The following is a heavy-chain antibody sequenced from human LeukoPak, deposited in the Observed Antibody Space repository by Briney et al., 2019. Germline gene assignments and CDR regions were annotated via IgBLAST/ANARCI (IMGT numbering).Heavy chain of an antibody. CDR2: INHSGST. CDR1: GGSFSGYY. Sequence: SETLSLTCAVYGGSFSGYYWSWIRQPPGKGLEWIGEINHSGSTNYNPSLKSRVTISVDTSKNQFSLKLSSVTAADTAVYYCATRSDYDILAGYSYHFDYWGRGTLVTVSS. D-gene: IGHD3-9*01. V-gene: IGHV4-34*01. J-gene: IGHJ4*02. CDR3: ATRSDYDILAGYSYHFDY.